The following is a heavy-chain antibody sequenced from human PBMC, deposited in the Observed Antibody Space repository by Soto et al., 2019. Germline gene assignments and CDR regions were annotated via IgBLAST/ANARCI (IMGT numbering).Heavy chain of an antibody. Sequence: QVQLVLSGAEVKKPGASVKVPCKASGYTFTSYGISWVRQAPGQGLEWIGWVNAYNGNTNYAQKFQGRVTMTTDTSTSTAYMELRSLRSDDTVVYYCAREAVSGRTGSGYSGQGTLVTVSS. CDR2: VNAYNGNT. V-gene: IGHV1-18*01. J-gene: IGHJ4*02. D-gene: IGHD6-19*01. CDR1: GYTFTSYG. CDR3: AREAVSGRTGSGY.